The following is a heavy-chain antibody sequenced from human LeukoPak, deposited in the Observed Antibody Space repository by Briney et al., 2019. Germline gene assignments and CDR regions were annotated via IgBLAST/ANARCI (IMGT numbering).Heavy chain of an antibody. V-gene: IGHV4-4*07. J-gene: IGHJ4*02. CDR3: ASGDGYNSPFDY. CDR1: GGSISSYY. Sequence: SETVSLTCTVSGGSISSYYWSWIRQPAGKGLEWIGRIYTSGSTNYNPSLKSRVTMSVDTSKNQFSLKLSSVTAADTAVYYCASGDGYNSPFDYWGQGTLVTVSS. CDR2: IYTSGST. D-gene: IGHD5-24*01.